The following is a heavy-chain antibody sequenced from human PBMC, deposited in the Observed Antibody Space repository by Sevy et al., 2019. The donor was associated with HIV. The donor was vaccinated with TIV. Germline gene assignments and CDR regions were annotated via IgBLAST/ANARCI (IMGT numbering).Heavy chain of an antibody. CDR3: TRLGGTVVTPYYAMDV. Sequence: GGSLRLSCAASGFTFGGSAMHWVRQASGKWLEWVGRIRSKANNYATAHDASVKGRFTISRDDSKNTAYLQMNSLKTEETAVYYCTRLGGTVVTPYYAMDVWGQGTTVTVSS. V-gene: IGHV3-73*01. J-gene: IGHJ6*02. CDR1: GFTFGGSA. CDR2: IRSKANNYAT. D-gene: IGHD2-21*02.